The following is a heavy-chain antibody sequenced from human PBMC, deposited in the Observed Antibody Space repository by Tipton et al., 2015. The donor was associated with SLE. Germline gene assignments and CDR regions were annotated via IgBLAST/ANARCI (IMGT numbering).Heavy chain of an antibody. Sequence: TLSLTCTVSGGSIRVYYWSWIRQPPGKGLEWIGYIFYSGSTNYNHTLKRRVTMSIDTSRTHFSLRLTSVSAADTAIYYCARSRDGYGSGNYWDAFEIWGQGTTVIVSS. J-gene: IGHJ3*02. V-gene: IGHV4-59*01. CDR2: IFYSGST. CDR3: ARSRDGYGSGNYWDAFEI. D-gene: IGHD5-24*01. CDR1: GGSIRVYY.